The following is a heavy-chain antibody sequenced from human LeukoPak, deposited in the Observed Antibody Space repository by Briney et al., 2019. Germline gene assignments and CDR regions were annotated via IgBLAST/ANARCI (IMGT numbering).Heavy chain of an antibody. Sequence: ASVKVSCKASGGTFSSYAISWVRQAPGQGLEWMGGIIPIFGTANYAQKFQGRVTITTDESTSTAYMELSSLRPEDTAVYYCARPSGFFSRDDAFDIWGQGTMVTVSS. CDR3: ARPSGFFSRDDAFDI. D-gene: IGHD2/OR15-2a*01. CDR1: GGTFSSYA. V-gene: IGHV1-69*05. CDR2: IIPIFGTA. J-gene: IGHJ3*02.